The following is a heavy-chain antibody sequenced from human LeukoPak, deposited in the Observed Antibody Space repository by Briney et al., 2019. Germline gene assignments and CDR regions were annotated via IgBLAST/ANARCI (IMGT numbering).Heavy chain of an antibody. J-gene: IGHJ4*02. Sequence: GGSLRLSCAASEFSVGSNYMTWVRQAPGKGLEWVSLYSGGSTYYADSVKGRFTISRDNSKNTLYLQMNSLRAEDTAVYYCAKYPRCSGGSCYFFFDYWGQGTLVTVSS. CDR2: YSGGST. V-gene: IGHV3-66*01. CDR3: AKYPRCSGGSCYFFFDY. CDR1: EFSVGSNY. D-gene: IGHD2-15*01.